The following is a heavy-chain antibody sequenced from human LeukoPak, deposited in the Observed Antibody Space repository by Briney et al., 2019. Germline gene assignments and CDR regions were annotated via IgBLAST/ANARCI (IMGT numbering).Heavy chain of an antibody. V-gene: IGHV4-34*01. J-gene: IGHJ5*02. CDR1: GGSFSGYY. CDR3: ARGYCSGGSCYSEGRGNWFDP. CDR2: INHSGST. Sequence: SETLSLTCAVYGGSFSGYYWSWIRQPPGKGLEWIGEINHSGSTNYNPSLKSRVTISVDTSKNQFSLKLSSVTAADTAVYYCARGYCSGGSCYSEGRGNWFDPWGQGTLVTVSS. D-gene: IGHD2-15*01.